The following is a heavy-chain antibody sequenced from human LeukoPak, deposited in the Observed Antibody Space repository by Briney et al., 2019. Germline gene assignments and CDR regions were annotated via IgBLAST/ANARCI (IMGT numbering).Heavy chain of an antibody. CDR2: IKQDGSEK. J-gene: IGHJ3*01. V-gene: IGHV3-7*03. Sequence: PGGSLRLSCAASGFSFSNYWMSWVRQAPGKGLEWVANIKQDGSEKYYVDSVKGRFTISRDNGKNSLYLQINSLRAEDTAVYYCARSSYSSSSSVWGQGTMVTVSS. D-gene: IGHD6-6*01. CDR1: GFSFSNYW. CDR3: ARSSYSSSSSV.